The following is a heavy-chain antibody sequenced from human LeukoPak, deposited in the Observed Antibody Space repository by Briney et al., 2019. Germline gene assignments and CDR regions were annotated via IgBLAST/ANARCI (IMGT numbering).Heavy chain of an antibody. Sequence: GWSLRLSCAASGFTFSSYAMNWVRQPPGKGLEWVLGISGNGGSTYYADSVKGRFTISRDNSKNSLYLQMNSLRAEDTAVYYCANDPYCGGDCYYDYWGQGTVVTVSS. D-gene: IGHD2-21*02. CDR1: GFTFSSYA. J-gene: IGHJ4*02. CDR3: ANDPYCGGDCYYDY. CDR2: ISGNGGST. V-gene: IGHV3-23*01.